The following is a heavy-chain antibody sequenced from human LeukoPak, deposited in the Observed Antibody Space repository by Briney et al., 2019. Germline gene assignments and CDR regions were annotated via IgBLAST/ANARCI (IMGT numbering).Heavy chain of an antibody. D-gene: IGHD5-18*01. V-gene: IGHV3-30*18. CDR1: GFTFSSYG. CDR3: AKELRGYSYGLRNNWFDP. CDR2: ISYDGSNK. Sequence: PGGSLRLSCAASGFTFSSYGTHWVRQAPGKGLEWVAVISYDGSNKYYADSVKGRFTISRDNSKNTLYLQMSSLRAEDTAVYYCAKELRGYSYGLRNNWFDPWGQGTLVTVSS. J-gene: IGHJ5*02.